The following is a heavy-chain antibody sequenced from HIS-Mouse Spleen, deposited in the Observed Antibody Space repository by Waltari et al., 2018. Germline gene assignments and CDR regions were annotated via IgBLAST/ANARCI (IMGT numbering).Heavy chain of an antibody. V-gene: IGHV4-39*07. CDR2: IYYSGST. D-gene: IGHD6-13*01. J-gene: IGHJ2*01. CDR1: GGSISSSSYY. CDR3: ARESPYSSSWYDWYFDL. Sequence: QLQLQESGPGLVKPSETLSLTCTVSGGSISSSSYYLGWVRQPPGKGLEWIESIYYSGSTYYNADLKSRVTRSVDTSKNQCSLKLSSVTDADTAVYYCARESPYSSSWYDWYFDLWGRGTLVTVSS.